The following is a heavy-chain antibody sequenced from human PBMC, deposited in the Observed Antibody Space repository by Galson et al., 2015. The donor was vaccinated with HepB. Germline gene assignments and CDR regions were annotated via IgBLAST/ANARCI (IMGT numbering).Heavy chain of an antibody. CDR3: AAGGESSGYFYSYYFDY. Sequence: SVKVSCKVSGYTLTELSMHWVRQAPGKGLEWMGGFDLEAGETLYAQNFQGRVTMTEDTSTDTAYMELSSLRSEDTAVYYCAAGGESSGYFYSYYFDYWGQGTLVTVSS. J-gene: IGHJ4*02. CDR2: FDLEAGET. D-gene: IGHD3-22*01. V-gene: IGHV1-24*01. CDR1: GYTLTELS.